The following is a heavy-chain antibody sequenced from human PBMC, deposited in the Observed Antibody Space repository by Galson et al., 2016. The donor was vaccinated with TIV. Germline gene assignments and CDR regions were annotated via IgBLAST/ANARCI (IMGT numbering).Heavy chain of an antibody. CDR2: INHSGST. CDR1: GGSFSRSY. J-gene: IGHJ4*02. D-gene: IGHD5-18*01. V-gene: IGHV4-34*01. Sequence: ETLSLTCTFYGGSFSRSYWSWIRQTPGKGLEWIGEINHSGSTNYNPSLKSRVTISVDTSKNQFSLKLSSVTAADTAVYYCARRSRYSFAYYFDSWGQGTLVTVSS. CDR3: ARRSRYSFAYYFDS.